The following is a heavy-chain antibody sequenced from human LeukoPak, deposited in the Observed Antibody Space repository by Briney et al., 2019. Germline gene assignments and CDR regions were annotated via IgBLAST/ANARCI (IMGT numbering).Heavy chain of an antibody. CDR3: ARGPSSSWPSDAFDI. D-gene: IGHD6-13*01. J-gene: IGHJ3*02. CDR1: GGSFSGYY. CDR2: INHSGST. Sequence: SETLSLTCAVYGGSFSGYYWSWIRQPPGKGLEWIGEINHSGSTNYNPSLKSRVTISVDTSKNQFSLKLSSVTAADTAVYYCARGPSSSWPSDAFDIWGQGTMVTVSS. V-gene: IGHV4-34*01.